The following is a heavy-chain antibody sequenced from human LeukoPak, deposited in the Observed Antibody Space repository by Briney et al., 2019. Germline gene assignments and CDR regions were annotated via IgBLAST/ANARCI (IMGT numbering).Heavy chain of an antibody. D-gene: IGHD6-19*01. CDR3: ARALSSGNPRHPKYYFDY. CDR2: ISYDGSNK. V-gene: IGHV3-30-3*01. Sequence: GGSLRLSCAASGFTFSNYAMHWVRQAPGKGLEWVAVISYDGSNKYYADSVKGRFTISRDNSKNTLYLQMNSLRAEDTAVYYCARALSSGNPRHPKYYFDYWGQGTLVSVSS. CDR1: GFTFSNYA. J-gene: IGHJ4*02.